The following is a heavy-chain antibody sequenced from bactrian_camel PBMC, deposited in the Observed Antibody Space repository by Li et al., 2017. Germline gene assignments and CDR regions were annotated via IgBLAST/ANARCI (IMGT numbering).Heavy chain of an antibody. CDR2: IAASGITT. J-gene: IGHJ4*01. Sequence: VQLVESGGGSVQAGGSLRLSCTPTRYIVRSGVMGWFRQVPGKEREAVACIAASGITTVYGDSVKGRFTISRDNTKYTLYLQTNSLKPEDTATYYCAAMSGWTCSCGEWNGYNLWGQGTQVTVS. CDR1: RYIVRSGV. CDR3: AAMSGWTCSCGEWNGYNL. D-gene: IGHD3*01. V-gene: IGHV3S59*01.